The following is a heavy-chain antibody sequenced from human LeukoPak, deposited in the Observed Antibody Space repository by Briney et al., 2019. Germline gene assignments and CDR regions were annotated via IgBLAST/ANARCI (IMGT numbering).Heavy chain of an antibody. CDR2: IYSGGST. Sequence: PGGSLRLSCEASGFTFSAYAMTWVRQAPGKGLEWVSVIYSGGSTYYADSVKGRFTISRDDSKNTLYLQMNSLRAEDTAVYYCARERRHDYGGAFDIWGQGTMVTVSS. CDR3: ARERRHDYGGAFDI. CDR1: GFTFSAYA. V-gene: IGHV3-66*01. J-gene: IGHJ3*02. D-gene: IGHD4-23*01.